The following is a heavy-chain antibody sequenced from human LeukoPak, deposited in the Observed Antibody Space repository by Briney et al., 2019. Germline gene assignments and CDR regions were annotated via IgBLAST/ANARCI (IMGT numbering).Heavy chain of an antibody. V-gene: IGHV3-23*01. CDR2: ISGSGGST. CDR3: AKARGGAPLYYFAY. CDR1: AFTFSSYA. Sequence: GGSLTLSCPASAFTFSSYAMSCVRQAAGKGLEWVASISGSGGSTYYADSVKGRFTISRDHSKNTLYLQMNSLRAEDTAVYYCAKARGGAPLYYFAYWGQGTLVTVSS. J-gene: IGHJ4*02. D-gene: IGHD1-26*01.